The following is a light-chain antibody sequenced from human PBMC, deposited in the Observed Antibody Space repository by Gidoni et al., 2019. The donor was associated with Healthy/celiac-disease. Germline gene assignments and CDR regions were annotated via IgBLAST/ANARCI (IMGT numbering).Light chain of an antibody. J-gene: IGLJ2*01. CDR1: SSDVGGYNF. CDR3: SSYTSSSTRV. V-gene: IGLV2-14*01. Sequence: QSSLTHPASVSWSPAHSITIPCTGTSSDVGGYNFVSWYQQHPGKAPKLMIYDVSNRPSGVSNRFSGSKSGNTASLTISGLQAEDEADYYCSSYTSSSTRVFGGGTKLTVL. CDR2: DVS.